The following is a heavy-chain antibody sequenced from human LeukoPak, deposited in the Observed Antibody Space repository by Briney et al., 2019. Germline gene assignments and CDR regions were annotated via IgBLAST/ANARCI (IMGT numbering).Heavy chain of an antibody. CDR1: GGTFSSYA. V-gene: IGHV1-69*13. CDR3: ARDGYGDYAYFDY. Sequence: ASVKVSCKASGGTFSSYAISWVRQAPGQGLEWMGGIIPIFGTANYAQKFQGRVTITADESTSTAYMELSSLRSEDTAVYYCARDGYGDYAYFDYWGREPWSPSPQ. CDR2: IIPIFGTA. D-gene: IGHD4-17*01. J-gene: IGHJ4*02.